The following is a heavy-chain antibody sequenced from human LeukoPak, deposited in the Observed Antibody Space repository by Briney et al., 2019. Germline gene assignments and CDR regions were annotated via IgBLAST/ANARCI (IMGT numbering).Heavy chain of an antibody. D-gene: IGHD3-10*01. CDR2: IYYSGTT. J-gene: IGHJ6*03. V-gene: IGHV4-59*12. CDR3: ARDRPWFGESYYYYMDV. Sequence: SETLSLTCAVSGGSISSYYWNWIRQPPGKGLEWIGYIYYSGTTNYNPSLKSRVTMSVDTSKNQFSLKLSSVTAADTAVYYCARDRPWFGESYYYYMDVWGKGTTVTISS. CDR1: GGSISSYY.